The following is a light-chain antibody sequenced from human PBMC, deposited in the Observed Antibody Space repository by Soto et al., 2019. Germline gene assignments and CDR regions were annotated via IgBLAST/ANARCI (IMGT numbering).Light chain of an antibody. V-gene: IGKV1-39*01. CDR2: AAS. J-gene: IGKJ1*01. CDR1: QSISSY. CDR3: QQSYSTPRT. Sequence: DIQMTQSPSSLSASVGDRVTITCRASQSISSYLNWYQQKPGKAPKLLIYAASSLQSGVPSRFSGSGSRKDLTLTTSSLQPEDFATYYCQQSYSTPRTFGQGTKVEIK.